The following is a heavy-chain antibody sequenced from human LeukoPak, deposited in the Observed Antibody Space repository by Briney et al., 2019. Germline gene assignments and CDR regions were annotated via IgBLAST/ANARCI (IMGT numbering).Heavy chain of an antibody. J-gene: IGHJ4*02. CDR3: ARDLWSVYATGGYYRDFDY. V-gene: IGHV1-18*01. Sequence: ASVKVSCKASGFTFISYGFSWVRQAPGQGLEWVGWIGGYDGDRHYGENFQGRVTITTDTSTSTVYMEMRSLRSADTAVYYCARDLWSVYATGGYYRDFDYWGQGTLVTVSS. D-gene: IGHD3-22*01. CDR2: IGGYDGDR. CDR1: GFTFISYG.